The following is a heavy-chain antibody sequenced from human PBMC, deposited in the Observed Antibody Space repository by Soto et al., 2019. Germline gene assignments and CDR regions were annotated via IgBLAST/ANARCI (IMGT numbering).Heavy chain of an antibody. V-gene: IGHV1-69*13. J-gene: IGHJ6*02. CDR2: VIPMFGTA. CDR1: GGIFTASA. CDR3: AVGFKLDYYTLDV. D-gene: IGHD3-10*01. Sequence: SVKVSCKSSGGIFTASAISWVRQAPGQGPEWMGGVIPMFGTANYPQRFQGRVTITADESTNTAYLQLSSLRSEDTAVYFCAVGFKLDYYTLDVWGQGTTVTVSS.